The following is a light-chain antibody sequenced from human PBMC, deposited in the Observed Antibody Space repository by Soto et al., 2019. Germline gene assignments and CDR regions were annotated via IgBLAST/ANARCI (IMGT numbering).Light chain of an antibody. Sequence: EIVMTQSPATLSVSPGERATLSCRASQSVSSNLAWYQQKPGQPPRLLIYATSTRATDIPARCSGSGSGTEFTLTISSLQSEDVSVYYCQQYNSWPPWAFGQGTKVEI. J-gene: IGKJ1*01. CDR3: QQYNSWPPWA. V-gene: IGKV3-15*01. CDR1: QSVSSN. CDR2: ATS.